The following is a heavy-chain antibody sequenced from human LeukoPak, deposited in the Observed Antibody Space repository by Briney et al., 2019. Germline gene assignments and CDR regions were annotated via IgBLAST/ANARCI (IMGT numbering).Heavy chain of an antibody. CDR3: AREWREVRGAGWYFDY. CDR2: ISYDGSNK. CDR1: GFTFSSYA. J-gene: IGHJ4*02. V-gene: IGHV3-30*04. D-gene: IGHD3-10*01. Sequence: GRSLRLSCAASGFTFSSYAMHWVRQAPGKGLEWVAVISYDGSNKYYADSVKGRFTISRDNSKNTLYLQMSSLRAEDTAVYYCAREWREVRGAGWYFDYWGQGTLVTVSS.